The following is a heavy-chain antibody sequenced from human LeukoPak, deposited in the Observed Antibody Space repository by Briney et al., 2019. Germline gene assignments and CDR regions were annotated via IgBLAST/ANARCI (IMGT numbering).Heavy chain of an antibody. CDR2: IIPIFGTA. CDR3: ATHPWEHKNWYFDL. D-gene: IGHD1-26*01. CDR1: GYTFTSYG. Sequence: GASVKVSCKASGYTFTSYGINWVRQAPGQGLEWMGGIIPIFGTANYAQKFQGRVTITADESTSTAYMELSSLRSEDTAVYYCATHPWEHKNWYFDLWGRGTLVTVSS. J-gene: IGHJ2*01. V-gene: IGHV1-69*13.